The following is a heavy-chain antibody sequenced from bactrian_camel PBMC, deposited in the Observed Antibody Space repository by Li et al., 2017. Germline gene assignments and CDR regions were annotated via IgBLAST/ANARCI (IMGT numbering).Heavy chain of an antibody. CDR3: SKGSLQAASLE. CDR1: GVFSSCE. Sequence: QVQLVESGGGSVQAGGSLKLSCAASGVFSSCELAWYRQAPGKERELVASISSDLTTTYADSVKGRFTISQDHNKLALYLDLNNVKTEDKAMYFCSKGSLQAASLERGQGTQVTVS. V-gene: IGHV3S53*01. D-gene: IGHD2*01. J-gene: IGHJ4*01. CDR2: ISSDLTT.